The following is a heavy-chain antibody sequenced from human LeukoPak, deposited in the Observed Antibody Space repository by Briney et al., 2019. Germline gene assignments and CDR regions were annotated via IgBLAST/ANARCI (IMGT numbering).Heavy chain of an antibody. V-gene: IGHV1-24*01. J-gene: IGHJ4*02. CDR3: ALIPGGSWAFDY. Sequence: GASVKVSCKVSGHILTELSMHWVRQAPGQGLEWMGAFDSEDADTIYAHKFQGRVTMTRDTSISTAYMEVSSLRSDDTAVYYCALIPGGSWAFDYWGQGTLVTVSS. CDR2: FDSEDADT. CDR1: GHILTELS. D-gene: IGHD6-13*01.